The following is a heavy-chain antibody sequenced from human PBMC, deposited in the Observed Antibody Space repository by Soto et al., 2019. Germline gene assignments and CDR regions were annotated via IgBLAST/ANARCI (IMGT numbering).Heavy chain of an antibody. Sequence: QVQLVESGGGLVKPGGSLRLSCAASGFTFSDYYMSWIRQAPGKGLEWVSYISSSGSTIYYADSVKGRFTISRDNAKNSLYLQRNSLGAEDTAVYYCARDPRSPSGYDYIWGSYRQEPSYYYYYMDVWGKGTTVTVSS. V-gene: IGHV3-11*01. J-gene: IGHJ6*03. D-gene: IGHD3-16*02. CDR3: ARDPRSPSGYDYIWGSYRQEPSYYYYYMDV. CDR1: GFTFSDYY. CDR2: ISSSGSTI.